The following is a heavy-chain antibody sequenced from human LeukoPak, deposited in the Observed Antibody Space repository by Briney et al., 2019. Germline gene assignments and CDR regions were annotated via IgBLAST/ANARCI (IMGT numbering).Heavy chain of an antibody. V-gene: IGHV4-59*08. CDR3: ARHRGPHVGRME. Sequence: SETLSLTCSISGGSISSFYWSRIRQPPGKGLEWIGYIYSSGYSNYNPSLKSRVTISVDTSKNQFSLKLSSVTAADTAVYYCARHRGPHVGRMEWGQGTQVTVSS. CDR1: GGSISSFY. J-gene: IGHJ4*02. CDR2: IYSSGYS. D-gene: IGHD3-3*01.